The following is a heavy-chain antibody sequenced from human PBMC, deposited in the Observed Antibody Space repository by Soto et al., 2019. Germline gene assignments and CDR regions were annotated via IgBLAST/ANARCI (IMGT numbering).Heavy chain of an antibody. CDR1: GYTFRNYG. J-gene: IGHJ4*02. CDR3: ARDLVSGSDFWRAYNGGYFDS. V-gene: IGHV1-18*01. Sequence: QVQLVQSGAEVKRPGASVKVSCKASGYTFRNYGITWVRQAPGQGLEWMAWISPYNGNTNYAQDLQGRVTMTTDTSTSTAYMELRSLTSEDTAMYYCARDLVSGSDFWRAYNGGYFDSWGQGTLVTVSS. D-gene: IGHD3-3*01. CDR2: ISPYNGNT.